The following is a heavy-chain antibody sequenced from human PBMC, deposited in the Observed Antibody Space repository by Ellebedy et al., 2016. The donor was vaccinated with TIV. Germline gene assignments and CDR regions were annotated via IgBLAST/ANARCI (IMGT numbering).Heavy chain of an antibody. D-gene: IGHD5-12*01. CDR1: GYTFTSYG. CDR3: AREKGGYDFVFDY. CDR2: ISAYNGNT. Sequence: ASVKVSCKASGYTFTSYGISWVRQAPGQGLEWMGWISAYNGNTNYAQKLQGRVTITADESTSTAYMELSSLRSEDTAVYYCAREKGGYDFVFDYWGQGTLVTVSS. J-gene: IGHJ4*02. V-gene: IGHV1-18*01.